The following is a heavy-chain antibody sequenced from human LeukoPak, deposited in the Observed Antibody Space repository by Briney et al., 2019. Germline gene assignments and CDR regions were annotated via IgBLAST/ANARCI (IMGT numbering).Heavy chain of an antibody. J-gene: IGHJ3*02. CDR1: GGSFSGYY. CDR2: INHSGST. V-gene: IGHV4-34*01. D-gene: IGHD6-13*01. CDR3: ARGSSWYGYDAFDI. Sequence: SETLSLTCAVYGGSFSGYYWSWIRQPPGKGLEWIGEINHSGSTNYNPSLKSRVTISVDTSKNQFSLKLSSVTAADTAVYYCARGSSWYGYDAFDIWGQGTMVTASS.